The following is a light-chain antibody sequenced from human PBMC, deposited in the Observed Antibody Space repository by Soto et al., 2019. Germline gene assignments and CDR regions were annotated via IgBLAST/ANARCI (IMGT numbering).Light chain of an antibody. CDR2: EVS. J-gene: IGLJ1*01. V-gene: IGLV2-14*01. CDR3: SSYTSSSAYV. CDR1: SSDVGGYNY. Sequence: HSARNKPASVSGSPGQSITISCTGTSSDVGGYNYVSWYQQHPGKAPKLMIYEVSNRPSGVSNRFSGSKSGNTASLTISGLQAEDEADYYCSSYTSSSAYVFGTGTKVTVL.